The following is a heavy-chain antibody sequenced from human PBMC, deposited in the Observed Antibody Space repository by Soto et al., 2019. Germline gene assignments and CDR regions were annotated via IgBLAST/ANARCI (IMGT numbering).Heavy chain of an antibody. V-gene: IGHV2-5*02. CDR3: AQRREGWGTSSPFDY. CDR1: GFSLSTSGVG. CDR2: IYWDGDE. Sequence: QITLKESGPTLVKPTQTLTLTCTFSGFSLSTSGVGVGWIRQPPGKALEWLALIYWDGDERYSPSLKSRLTTTKDTSKHQVVLTMTNMDPADTATYYCAQRREGWGTSSPFDYWGQGTLVTVSS. D-gene: IGHD3-16*01. J-gene: IGHJ4*02.